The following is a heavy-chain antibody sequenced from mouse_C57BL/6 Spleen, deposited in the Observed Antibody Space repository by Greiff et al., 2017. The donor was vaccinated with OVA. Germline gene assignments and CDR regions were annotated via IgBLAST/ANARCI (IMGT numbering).Heavy chain of an antibody. CDR1: GYSFTSYY. D-gene: IGHD2-4*01. V-gene: IGHV1-66*01. Sequence: VKLMESGPELVKPGASVKISCKASGYSFTSYYIHWVKQRPGQGLEWIGWIYPGSGNTKYNEKFKGKATLTADTSSSTAYMQLSSLTSEDSAVYYCAPIYYDYDDYAMDYWGQGTSVTVSS. J-gene: IGHJ4*01. CDR2: IYPGSGNT. CDR3: APIYYDYDDYAMDY.